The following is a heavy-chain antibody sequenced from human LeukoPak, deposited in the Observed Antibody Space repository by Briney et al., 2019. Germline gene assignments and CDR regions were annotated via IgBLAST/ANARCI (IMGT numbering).Heavy chain of an antibody. J-gene: IGHJ5*01. D-gene: IGHD6-19*01. V-gene: IGHV3-74*01. Sequence: GGSLRLSCAASGSTVSSHWMHWVRQVPGKGLVWVARINEDGSSIIYADSVKGRFAISRDIDENTIYLLMNSLRVEDTAIYYCIRSSGWPDSWGQGALVTVSS. CDR3: IRSSGWPDS. CDR2: INEDGSSI. CDR1: GSTVSSHW.